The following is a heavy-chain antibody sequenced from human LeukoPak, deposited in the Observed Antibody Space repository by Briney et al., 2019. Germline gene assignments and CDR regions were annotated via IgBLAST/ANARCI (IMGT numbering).Heavy chain of an antibody. D-gene: IGHD5-18*01. CDR1: GFTFSSYS. V-gene: IGHV3-21*01. CDR3: AKGWDTAMVGSDY. J-gene: IGHJ4*02. Sequence: PGGSLRLSCAASGFTFSSYSMNWVRQAPGKGLEWVSSISSSSSYIYYADSVKGRFTISRDNAKNSLYLQMNSLRAEDTAVYYCAKGWDTAMVGSDYWGQGTLVTVSS. CDR2: ISSSSSYI.